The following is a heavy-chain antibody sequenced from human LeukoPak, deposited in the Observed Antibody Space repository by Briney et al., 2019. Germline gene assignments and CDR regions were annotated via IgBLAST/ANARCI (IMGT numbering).Heavy chain of an antibody. CDR2: INPNSGGT. D-gene: IGHD6-13*01. CDR3: ASAGITAALSFDI. Sequence: GASVKVSFKASGYTFTGYYMHWVRQAPGQGLEWMGWINPNSGGTNYAQKFQGRVTMTRDTSISTAYMELSRLRSDDTAVYYCASAGITAALSFDIWGQGTMVTVSS. CDR1: GYTFTGYY. J-gene: IGHJ3*02. V-gene: IGHV1-2*02.